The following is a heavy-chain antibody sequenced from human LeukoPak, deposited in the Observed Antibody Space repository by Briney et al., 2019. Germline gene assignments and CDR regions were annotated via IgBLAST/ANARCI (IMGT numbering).Heavy chain of an antibody. CDR1: GYTFTGYY. V-gene: IGHV1-2*02. J-gene: IGHJ6*02. CDR3: ARGAGDPTMVRGVIITCYGMDV. D-gene: IGHD3-10*01. Sequence: ASVKVSCKASGYTFTGYYMHWVRQAPGQGLEWMGWINANSGCTNYAQKFQGRVTMTRDTSISTAYMELSRLRSDDAAVYYCARGAGDPTMVRGVIITCYGMDVWGQGTTVTVSS. CDR2: INANSGCT.